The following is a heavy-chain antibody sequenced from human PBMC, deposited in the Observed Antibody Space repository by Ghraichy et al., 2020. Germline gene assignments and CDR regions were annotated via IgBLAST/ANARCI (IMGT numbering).Heavy chain of an antibody. V-gene: IGHV3-23*01. CDR3: ARTGCSGGSCYPGGFDY. CDR2: ISGSGGST. Sequence: GGSLRLSCAASGFTFSSYAMSWVRQAPGKGLEWVSAISGSGGSTYYADSVKGRFTISRDNSKNTLYLQMNSLRAEDTAVYYCARTGCSGGSCYPGGFDYWGQGTLVTVSS. CDR1: GFTFSSYA. D-gene: IGHD2-15*01. J-gene: IGHJ4*02.